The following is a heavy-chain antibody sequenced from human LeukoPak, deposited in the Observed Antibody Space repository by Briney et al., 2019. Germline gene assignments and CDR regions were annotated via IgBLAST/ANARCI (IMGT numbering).Heavy chain of an antibody. Sequence: GVSLKISCKGSGYSFTSYWIGWVRQMPGKGLEWMGIINPGDSDTRYSPSFQGQVTISVDKSINTAYLQWSSLKASDTAMYYCARQWLYYDSSAYRNYNCFDPWGQGTLVTVSS. CDR2: INPGDSDT. D-gene: IGHD3-22*01. CDR1: GYSFTSYW. CDR3: ARQWLYYDSSAYRNYNCFDP. V-gene: IGHV5-51*01. J-gene: IGHJ5*02.